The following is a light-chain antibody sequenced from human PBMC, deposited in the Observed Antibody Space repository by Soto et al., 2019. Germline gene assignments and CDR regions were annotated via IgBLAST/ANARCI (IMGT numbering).Light chain of an antibody. J-gene: IGKJ1*01. CDR3: MQGTHWPRT. CDR2: KVS. Sequence: DVVMTQSPLSLPVTLGQPASISCRSRQSLVYSDGNTYLNWFQQRPGQAPRRLIHKVSNRDSGGPDRFSGSGSGTDFALKISRVEAEDVGGYYCMQGTHWPRTFGQGTKVEIK. V-gene: IGKV2-30*01. CDR1: QSLVYSDGNTY.